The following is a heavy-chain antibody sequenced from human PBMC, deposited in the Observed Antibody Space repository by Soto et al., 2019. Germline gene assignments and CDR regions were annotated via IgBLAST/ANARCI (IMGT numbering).Heavy chain of an antibody. Sequence: QVQLVQSGAEVKKPGASVKVSCKASGYTFTSYYMHWVRQAPGQGLEWMGIINPSGGSTSYAQKFQGRVTMTRDTSTSTVYMELSSLRSEDTAVYYCARKQLDYFGMDVWGQGTTVTGSS. CDR3: ARKQLDYFGMDV. D-gene: IGHD6-6*01. CDR2: INPSGGST. CDR1: GYTFTSYY. V-gene: IGHV1-46*01. J-gene: IGHJ6*02.